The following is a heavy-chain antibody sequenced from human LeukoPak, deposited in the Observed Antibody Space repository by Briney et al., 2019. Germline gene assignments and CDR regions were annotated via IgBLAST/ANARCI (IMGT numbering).Heavy chain of an antibody. J-gene: IGHJ4*02. Sequence: PGGSLRLSCAASGFSFSTSWMTWVRQAPGKGLEWVGNIKGDGSERVYGDSVKGRFTISRDNAKNSLYLEMDSLRAEDTAMYYCVRGSPVWANWGQGTLVTVSS. D-gene: IGHD1-26*01. V-gene: IGHV3-7*01. CDR1: GFSFSTSW. CDR3: VRGSPVWAN. CDR2: IKGDGSER.